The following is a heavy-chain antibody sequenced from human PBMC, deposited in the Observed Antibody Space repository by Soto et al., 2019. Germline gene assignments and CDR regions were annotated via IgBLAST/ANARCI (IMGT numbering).Heavy chain of an antibody. CDR1: GGSISSYY. J-gene: IGHJ6*02. CDR3: ARDLRYCSSTSCYGKNYYYYGMDV. Sequence: PSETLSLTCTVSGGSISSYYWSWIRQPPGKGLEWIGYIYYSGSTNYNPSLKSRVTISVDTSKNQFSLKLSSVTAADTAVYYCARDLRYCSSTSCYGKNYYYYGMDVWGQGTTVTVSS. D-gene: IGHD2-2*01. CDR2: IYYSGST. V-gene: IGHV4-59*01.